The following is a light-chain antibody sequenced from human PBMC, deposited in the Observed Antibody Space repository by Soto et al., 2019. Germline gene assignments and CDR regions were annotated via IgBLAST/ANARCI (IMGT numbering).Light chain of an antibody. CDR1: QSVSSF. CDR2: DVS. V-gene: IGKV3-11*01. Sequence: EIVLTQSPVTLSLSPGDRATLSCRPSQSVSSFLAWYQQKPGQPPRLLIYDVSNRAAGIPARFSGSGSGTDFTLTISSLEPEDFAVYYCQQRSNWPITFGQGTRLEIK. CDR3: QQRSNWPIT. J-gene: IGKJ5*01.